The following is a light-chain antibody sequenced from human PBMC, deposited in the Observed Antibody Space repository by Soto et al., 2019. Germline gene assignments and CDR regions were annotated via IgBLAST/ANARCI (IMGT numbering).Light chain of an antibody. V-gene: IGKV3-11*01. CDR2: DAS. J-gene: IGKJ4*01. CDR1: QSVSSY. CDR3: QQFSSYQLT. Sequence: EIVLTQSPATLSLSPGERATLSCRASQSVSSYLAWYQQKPGQAPRLLIYDASNSATGIPARFSGSGYGTDFTLTISSLEPEDFAVYYCQQFSSYQLTFGGGTKVEIK.